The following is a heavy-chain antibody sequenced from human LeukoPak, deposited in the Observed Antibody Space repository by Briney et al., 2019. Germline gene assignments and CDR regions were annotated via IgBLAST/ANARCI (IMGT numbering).Heavy chain of an antibody. Sequence: SETLSLTCTVSGYSISSGYYWGWIRQPPGKRRGWIGSIYHSGSTYYNPSLKSRVTISVDTSKNQFSLKLSSVTAADTAVYYCARESLRGYDFWSGYYKVDYWGQGTLVTVSS. D-gene: IGHD3-3*01. CDR1: GYSISSGYY. CDR3: ARESLRGYDFWSGYYKVDY. V-gene: IGHV4-38-2*02. J-gene: IGHJ4*02. CDR2: IYHSGST.